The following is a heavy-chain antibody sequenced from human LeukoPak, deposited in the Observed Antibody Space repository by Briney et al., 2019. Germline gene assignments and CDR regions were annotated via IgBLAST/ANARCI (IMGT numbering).Heavy chain of an antibody. D-gene: IGHD3-10*01. CDR2: IYPGDSDT. V-gene: IGHV5-51*01. CDR3: ARHYYPAGYYYYMDV. J-gene: IGHJ6*03. Sequence: LGESLKISCKGSGYSFTSYWIGWVRQMPGKGLEWMGIIYPGDSDTRYSPSFQGQVTISADKSISTAYLQWSSLKASDTAMYYCARHYYPAGYYYYMDVWGKGTTVTVSS. CDR1: GYSFTSYW.